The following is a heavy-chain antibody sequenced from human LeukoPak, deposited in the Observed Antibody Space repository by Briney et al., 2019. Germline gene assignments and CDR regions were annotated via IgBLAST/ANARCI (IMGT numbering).Heavy chain of an antibody. D-gene: IGHD5-24*01. CDR2: IIPVLIMT. V-gene: IGHV1-69*04. CDR3: ASAGEMATILPGY. J-gene: IGHJ4*02. CDR1: GYTFTSYG. Sequence: RGASVKVSCKASGYTFTSYGISWVRQAPGQGLEWMGRIIPVLIMTNYAQKFQGRVTITADKSTSTAYMGLSSLRSEDTAVYYCASAGEMATILPGYWGQGTLVTVSS.